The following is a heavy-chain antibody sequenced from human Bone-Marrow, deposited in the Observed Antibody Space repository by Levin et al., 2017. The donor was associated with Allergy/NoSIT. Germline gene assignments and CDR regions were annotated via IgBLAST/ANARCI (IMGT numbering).Heavy chain of an antibody. J-gene: IGHJ5*02. CDR1: GFTFSSYA. CDR2: ISGSGGST. Sequence: PGESLKISCAASGFTFSSYAMSWVRQAPGKGLEWVSAISGSGGSTYYADSVKGRFTISRDNSKNTLYLQMNSLRAEDTAVYYCAKDQFEGQQLDDSAPHATSRVGWFDPWGQGTLVTVS. V-gene: IGHV3-23*01. D-gene: IGHD6-13*01. CDR3: AKDQFEGQQLDDSAPHATSRVGWFDP.